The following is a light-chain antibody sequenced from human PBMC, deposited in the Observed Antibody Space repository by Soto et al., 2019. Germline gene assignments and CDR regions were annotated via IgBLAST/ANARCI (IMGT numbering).Light chain of an antibody. Sequence: EIVLTQSPGTLSLSPGERATLACGASQSFTGCYLAWYQQKPGQAPRLLIYGASSRATGIPARFSGSGSGTDFTLTISRLEPEDFAVYYCQQYATSPKLSFGGGTKVDIK. CDR2: GAS. CDR3: QQYATSPKLS. CDR1: QSFTGCY. J-gene: IGKJ4*01. V-gene: IGKV3-20*01.